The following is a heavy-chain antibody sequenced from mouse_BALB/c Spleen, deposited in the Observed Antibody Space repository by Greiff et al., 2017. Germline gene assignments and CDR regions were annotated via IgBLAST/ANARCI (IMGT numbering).Heavy chain of an antibody. Sequence: VQLQQSGPELVKPGASVKMSCKASGYTFTSYVMHWVKQKPGQGLEWIGYINPYNDGTKYNEKFKGKATLTSDKSSSTAYMELSSLTSEDSAVYYCARGAYRSPYYFDYWGQGTTLTVSS. V-gene: IGHV1-14*01. J-gene: IGHJ2*01. D-gene: IGHD2-14*01. CDR2: INPYNDGT. CDR1: GYTFTSYV. CDR3: ARGAYRSPYYFDY.